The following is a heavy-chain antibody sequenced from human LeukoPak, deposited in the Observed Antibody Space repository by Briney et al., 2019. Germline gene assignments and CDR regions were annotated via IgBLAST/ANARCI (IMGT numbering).Heavy chain of an antibody. CDR3: ARDTNGDGWFDP. J-gene: IGHJ5*02. D-gene: IGHD4-17*01. CDR1: GFTFRSYS. CDR2: ISSSGSTI. V-gene: IGHV3-48*04. Sequence: GGSLRLSCAASGFTFRSYSMHWVRQAPGKGLEWVSYISSSGSTIYYADSVKGRFTISRDNAKNSLYLQMNSLRAEDTSVYYCARDTNGDGWFDPWGQGTLVTVSS.